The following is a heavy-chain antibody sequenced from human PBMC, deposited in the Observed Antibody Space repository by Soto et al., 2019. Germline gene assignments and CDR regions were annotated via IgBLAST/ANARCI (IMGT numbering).Heavy chain of an antibody. J-gene: IGHJ4*02. V-gene: IGHV4-59*01. Sequence: SETLSLTCTVSGGSISSYYLSWIRQPPGKGLEWIGYIYYSGSTNYNPSLKSRVTISVDTSKNQFSLKLSSVTAADTAVYYCARSLAAAGTWYFDYWGQGTLVTVSS. D-gene: IGHD6-13*01. CDR1: GGSISSYY. CDR2: IYYSGST. CDR3: ARSLAAAGTWYFDY.